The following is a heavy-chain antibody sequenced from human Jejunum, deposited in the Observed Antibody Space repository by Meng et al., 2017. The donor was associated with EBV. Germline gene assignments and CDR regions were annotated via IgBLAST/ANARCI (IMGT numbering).Heavy chain of an antibody. Sequence: QGKLLQVGAEVKNPWALVRVSCQASEYIFTTYYLHWVRQAPGQRLEWMGWINGGAKSTVSSQNFQGRLTIARDTSARTAFMELSSLTSEDTAVYYCASGPSCSSGSCQEFDYWGQGTLVTVSS. D-gene: IGHD2-2*01. CDR3: ASGPSCSSGSCQEFDY. CDR1: EYIFTTYY. V-gene: IGHV1-3*01. J-gene: IGHJ4*02. CDR2: INGGAKST.